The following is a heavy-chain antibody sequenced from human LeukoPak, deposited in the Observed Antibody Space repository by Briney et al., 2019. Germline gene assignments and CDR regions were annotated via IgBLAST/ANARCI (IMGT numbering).Heavy chain of an antibody. D-gene: IGHD3-10*01. CDR1: GFTFNRAW. CDR3: SKGGEGYS. Sequence: GGSLRLSCAASGFTFNRAWMSWVRQTPEKRLEFVSNINENGGEKYYADSVKGRFTISRDNTKNTLYLQMDSLRVEDTAIYYCSKGGEGYSWGRGTLVTVSS. J-gene: IGHJ4*02. CDR2: INENGGEK. V-gene: IGHV3-7*01.